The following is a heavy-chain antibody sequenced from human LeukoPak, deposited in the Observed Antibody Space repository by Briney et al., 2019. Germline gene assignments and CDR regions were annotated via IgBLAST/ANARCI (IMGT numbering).Heavy chain of an antibody. D-gene: IGHD3-16*01. CDR1: GGSFSGYY. J-gene: IGHJ4*02. CDR3: AREGGGRGDY. V-gene: IGHV4-34*01. Sequence: PSETLSLTCAVCGGSFSGYYWSWIRQPPGKGLEWIGEINHSGSTNYNPSLKSRVTISVGTSKNQFSLKLSSVTAADTAVYYCAREGGGRGDYWGQGTLVTVSS. CDR2: INHSGST.